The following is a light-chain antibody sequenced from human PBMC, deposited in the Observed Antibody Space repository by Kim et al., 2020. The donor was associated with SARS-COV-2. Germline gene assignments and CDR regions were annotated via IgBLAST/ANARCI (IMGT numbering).Light chain of an antibody. Sequence: EIILTQSPATLSVSPGERATLSCRARQDIKTNLAWYQQKPGRTPRLLIYGATTRAAGTPGRFSGSRSGTEFTLTISGLQSEDCALYYCQQYDHFWTFGQGTKVDIK. CDR1: QDIKTN. CDR3: QQYDHFWT. J-gene: IGKJ1*01. CDR2: GAT. V-gene: IGKV3-15*01.